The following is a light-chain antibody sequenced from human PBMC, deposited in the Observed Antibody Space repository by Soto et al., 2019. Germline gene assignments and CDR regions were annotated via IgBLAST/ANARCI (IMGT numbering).Light chain of an antibody. CDR3: QQYDKTVPPVT. J-gene: IGKJ4*01. CDR2: GAS. CDR1: RSVSTN. Sequence: DIILTQSPAIVSVSPGERATLSCRASRSVSTNLAWYQHKHGQAPRLLIYGASTRVTDIPPRFSGSGSGTEFTLTINYLKSEDFGVYYCQQYDKTVPPVTFGGVTKVEI. V-gene: IGKV3-15*01.